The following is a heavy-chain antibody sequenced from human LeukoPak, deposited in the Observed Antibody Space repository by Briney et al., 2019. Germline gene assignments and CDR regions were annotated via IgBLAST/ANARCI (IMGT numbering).Heavy chain of an antibody. J-gene: IGHJ4*02. D-gene: IGHD6-13*01. CDR1: GGSISGSSYY. CDR3: ARIYEEAAAGSLFDY. Sequence: SETLSLTCTVSGGSISGSSYYWGWIRQPPGKGLEWIGSIYYSGSTYYNPSLKSRVTISVDTSKSQFSLKLSSVTAADTAVYYCARIYEEAAAGSLFDYWGQGALVTVSS. V-gene: IGHV4-39*01. CDR2: IYYSGST.